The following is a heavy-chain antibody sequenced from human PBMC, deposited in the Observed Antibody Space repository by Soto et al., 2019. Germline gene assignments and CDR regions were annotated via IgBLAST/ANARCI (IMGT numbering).Heavy chain of an antibody. CDR2: IKSQSDGGAT. J-gene: IGHJ4*02. CDR1: GFLFSEAR. V-gene: IGHV3-15*01. CDR3: LTSLIKFWPYDS. Sequence: GGTLRLSSEASGFLFSEARMRWVRKGPGKGLEWVARIKSQSDGGATEYAAAVTGRFTISRDDSNTAVYLQSDSLTSDSTAGYYCLTSLIKFWPYDSWGQETPVTVAS.